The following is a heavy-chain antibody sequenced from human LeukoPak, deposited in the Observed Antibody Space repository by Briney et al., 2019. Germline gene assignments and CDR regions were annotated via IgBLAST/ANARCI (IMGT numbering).Heavy chain of an antibody. D-gene: IGHD1-7*01. V-gene: IGHV4-59*01. CDR3: ASGGDWNYGGYYFDY. CDR2: IYYRGST. Sequence: SETLSLTCTVSGGSISSYYWSWIRQPPGKGLEWIGHIYYRGSTNYSPSLKSRVTISVDTSKNQFFLELSSVTAADTAVYYCASGGDWNYGGYYFDYWGQGALVTVSS. J-gene: IGHJ4*02. CDR1: GGSISSYY.